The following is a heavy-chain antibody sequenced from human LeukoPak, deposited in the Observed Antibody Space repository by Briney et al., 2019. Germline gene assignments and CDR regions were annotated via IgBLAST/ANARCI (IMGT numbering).Heavy chain of an antibody. D-gene: IGHD1-1*01. J-gene: IGHJ5*02. V-gene: IGHV3-33*06. CDR3: EKTLHGYEHGGGAFDP. CDR1: GFSFSSYG. Sequence: GSLRLSCAASGFSFSSYGMHWVRQAPGKGLEWVAVIWYDGSNKYYADSVKGRFTISRDNSKNTLYLQMNSLRAEDTAVYYCEKTLHGYEHGGGAFDPWGQGTLVTVSS. CDR2: IWYDGSNK.